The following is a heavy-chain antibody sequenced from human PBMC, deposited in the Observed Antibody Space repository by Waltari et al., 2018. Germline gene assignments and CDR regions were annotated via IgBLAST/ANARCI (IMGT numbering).Heavy chain of an antibody. CDR3: ARDRKFLVAFDI. CDR2: ISYEGSNK. J-gene: IGHJ3*02. CDR1: GFTFSSYA. Sequence: QVQLVESGGGVVQPGRSLRLSCAASGFTFSSYAMHWVRQAPGKGLEWVAVISYEGSNKYYADSVKGRFTISRDNSKNTLYLQMNSLRAEDTAVYYCARDRKFLVAFDIWGQGTMVTVSS. V-gene: IGHV3-30*01.